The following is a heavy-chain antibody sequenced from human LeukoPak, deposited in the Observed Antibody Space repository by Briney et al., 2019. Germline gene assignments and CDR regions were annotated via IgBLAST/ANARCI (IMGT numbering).Heavy chain of an antibody. CDR3: ARDQYYYGSGSLYMDV. CDR1: SGSISSYY. CDR2: IHTSGST. J-gene: IGHJ6*03. D-gene: IGHD3-10*01. V-gene: IGHV4-4*07. Sequence: SETLSLTCTVSSGSISSYYWSWIRQPAGKGLEWIGCIHTSGSTKYNPSLKSRVTMSVDTSKNQFSLKLSSVTAADTAVHYCARDQYYYGSGSLYMDVWGKGTTVTISS.